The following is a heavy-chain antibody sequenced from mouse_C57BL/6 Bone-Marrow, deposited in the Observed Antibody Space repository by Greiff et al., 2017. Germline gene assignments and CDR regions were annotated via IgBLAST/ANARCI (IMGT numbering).Heavy chain of an antibody. J-gene: IGHJ1*03. CDR3: ARAPYYYGSSYDWYFDV. Sequence: VQLQQSGPELVKPGASVKLSCKASGYTFTSYDINWVKQRPGQGLEWIGWIYPRDGSTKYNEKFKGKATLTVDTSSSTAYMELHSLTSEDSAVYCCARAPYYYGSSYDWYFDVWGTGTTVTVSS. CDR1: GYTFTSYD. CDR2: IYPRDGST. V-gene: IGHV1-85*01. D-gene: IGHD1-1*01.